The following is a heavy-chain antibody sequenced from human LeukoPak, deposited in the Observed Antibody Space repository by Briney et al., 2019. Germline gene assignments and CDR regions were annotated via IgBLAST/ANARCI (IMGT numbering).Heavy chain of an antibody. CDR1: GGSISSSSYY. D-gene: IGHD3-22*01. Sequence: SETLSLTCTVSGGSISSSSYYWGWIRQPPGKGLEWIGSIYYSGSTYYNPSLKSRVTISVDTSKNQFSLKLSSVTAADTAVYYCARGAYYYEDWGQGTLVTVSS. CDR3: ARGAYYYED. J-gene: IGHJ4*02. CDR2: IYYSGST. V-gene: IGHV4-39*01.